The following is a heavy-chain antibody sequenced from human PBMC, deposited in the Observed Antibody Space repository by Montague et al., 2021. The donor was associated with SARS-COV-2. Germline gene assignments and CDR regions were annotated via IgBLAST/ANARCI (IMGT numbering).Heavy chain of an antibody. CDR2: INHSGST. Sequence: SETLSLTCAVYGGSFSGYYWSWIRQPPGKGLEWIGEINHSGSTNYNPSLKGRVTISVDTSKNQFSLKLSSVTAADTAVYYCARGSDPLGSSSWYYYYYYMDVWGKGTTVTVSS. CDR1: GGSFSGYY. V-gene: IGHV4-34*01. J-gene: IGHJ6*03. D-gene: IGHD6-13*01. CDR3: ARGSDPLGSSSWYYYYYYMDV.